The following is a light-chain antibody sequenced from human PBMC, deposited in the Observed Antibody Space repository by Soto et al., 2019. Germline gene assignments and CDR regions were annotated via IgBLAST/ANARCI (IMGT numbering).Light chain of an antibody. Sequence: QSVLTQPPSVSGAPGQRVTISCTGSNSNIGAGYDVHWYQLLPGTAPKLLIYGNINRPSGVPDRFSGSKSGTSASLAITGLQAEDEADYYCQSYDSGLSGYVFGTGTKVTVL. CDR1: NSNIGAGYD. V-gene: IGLV1-40*01. CDR3: QSYDSGLSGYV. J-gene: IGLJ1*01. CDR2: GNI.